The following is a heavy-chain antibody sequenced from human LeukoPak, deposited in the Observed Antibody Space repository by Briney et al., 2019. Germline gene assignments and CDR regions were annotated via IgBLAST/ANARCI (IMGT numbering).Heavy chain of an antibody. D-gene: IGHD6-13*01. J-gene: IGHJ4*02. V-gene: IGHV3-30-3*01. CDR2: ISYDGSNK. CDR1: GFTFSSYA. CDR3: ARDDIAAAGFDY. Sequence: AGRSLRLSCAASGFTFSSYAMHWVRQAPGKGLEWVAVISYDGSNKYYADSVKGRFTISRDNSKNTLYLQMNSLRAEDTAVYYCARDDIAAAGFDYWGQGTLVTVSS.